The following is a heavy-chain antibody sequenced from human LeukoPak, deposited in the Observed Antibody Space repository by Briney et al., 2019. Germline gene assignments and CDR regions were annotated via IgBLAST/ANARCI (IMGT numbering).Heavy chain of an antibody. J-gene: IGHJ4*02. V-gene: IGHV3-49*04. CDR1: GFNFGDYA. CDR3: TRDPYYDSSGYYLSDYFDY. Sequence: GGSLRLSCTASGFNFGDYALTWVRQAPGKGLEWVGFIRSKAYGGTTEYAASVKGRFTISRDDSKSIAYLQMNSLKTEDTAVYYCTRDPYYDSSGYYLSDYFDYWGQGTLVTVSS. D-gene: IGHD3-22*01. CDR2: IRSKAYGGTT.